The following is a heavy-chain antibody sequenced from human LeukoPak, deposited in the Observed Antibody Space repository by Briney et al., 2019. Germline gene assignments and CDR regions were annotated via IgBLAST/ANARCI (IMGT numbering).Heavy chain of an antibody. V-gene: IGHV3-7*01. Sequence: GGSLRLSCVVSGFNFSNYWMRWARRAPGRALEWVANIKEDGSEKDYVDSVKGRFTISRDNAKMSLFLQMNSLRAEDTAEYYCARVGNYRYYSMDVWGKGTTVTVSS. CDR3: ARVGNYRYYSMDV. J-gene: IGHJ6*03. D-gene: IGHD3-3*01. CDR2: IKEDGSEK. CDR1: GFNFSNYW.